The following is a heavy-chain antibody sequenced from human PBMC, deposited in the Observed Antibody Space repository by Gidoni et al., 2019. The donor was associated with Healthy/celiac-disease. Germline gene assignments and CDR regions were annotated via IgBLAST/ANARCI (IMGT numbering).Heavy chain of an antibody. D-gene: IGHD2-15*01. CDR2: IIPIFGTA. J-gene: IGHJ6*03. CDR3: ARGCSGGSCYSLFYYYYYMDV. CDR1: GGTFSSYA. Sequence: QVQLVQSGAEVKKPGSSVKVSCKASGGTFSSYAISWVRQAPGQGLEWMGGIIPIFGTANYAQKFQGRVTMTADESTSTAYMELSSLRSEDTAVYYCARGCSGGSCYSLFYYYYYMDVWGKGTTVTVSS. V-gene: IGHV1-69*01.